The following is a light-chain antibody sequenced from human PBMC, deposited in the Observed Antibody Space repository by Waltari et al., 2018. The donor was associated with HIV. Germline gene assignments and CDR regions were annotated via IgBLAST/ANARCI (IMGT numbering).Light chain of an antibody. Sequence: QSALTQPRSVSGSPGQSVTISCTWTSSDVGGYNYVPWYQQHPAKAPKLILYDVGRRPSGIPDRFSGSRSGNRASLNISGLQTDDEAHYYCCSYAGSDTWVFGGGTKVTVL. CDR3: CSYAGSDTWV. CDR1: SSDVGGYNY. CDR2: DVG. V-gene: IGLV2-11*01. J-gene: IGLJ3*02.